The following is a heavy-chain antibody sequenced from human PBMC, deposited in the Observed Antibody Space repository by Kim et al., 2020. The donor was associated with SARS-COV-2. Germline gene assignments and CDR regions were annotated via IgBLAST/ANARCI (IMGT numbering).Heavy chain of an antibody. CDR2: IHHSGPT. J-gene: IGHJ4*01. V-gene: IGHV4-39*01. D-gene: IGHD1-1*01. Sequence: SETLSLTCAVSGGSMNNNIYYWAWMRQFPGKGLEWIGSIHHSGPTYYNPSLTSRLTMSVDTSKNQFSLRLTSVSATDTAVYYCARRNDGPDSLYSFDLWG. CDR1: GGSMNNNIYY. CDR3: ARRNDGPDSLYSFDL.